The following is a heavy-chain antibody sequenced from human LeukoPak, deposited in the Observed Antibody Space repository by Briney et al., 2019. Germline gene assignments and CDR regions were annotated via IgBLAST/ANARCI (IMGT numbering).Heavy chain of an antibody. CDR1: GFTXXXYY. V-gene: IGHV3-21*01. J-gene: IGHJ4*02. CDR2: ISTSSSYI. D-gene: IGHD6-19*01. CDR3: ARGRGIAVAEV. Sequence: RXSCXXXGFTXXXYYMYWVRQAPGKGLEWVSSISTSSSYIYYAESVKGRFTISRDNAENSLYLQMNSLRVEDTAVYYCARGRGIAVAEVWGQGTLVTVSS.